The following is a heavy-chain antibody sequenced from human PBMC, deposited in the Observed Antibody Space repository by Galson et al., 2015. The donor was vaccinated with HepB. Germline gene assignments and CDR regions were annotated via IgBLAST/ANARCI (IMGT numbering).Heavy chain of an antibody. CDR1: GGSFSGYY. V-gene: IGHV4-34*01. Sequence: SETLSLTCAVYGGSFSGYYWSWIRQPPGKGLEWIGEINHSGSTNYNPSLKSRVTISVDTSKNQFSLKLGSVTAADTAVYYCARGFPGYSSSWHYSSGWYYFDYWGQGTLVTVSS. D-gene: IGHD6-13*01. CDR3: ARGFPGYSSSWHYSSGWYYFDY. CDR2: INHSGST. J-gene: IGHJ4*02.